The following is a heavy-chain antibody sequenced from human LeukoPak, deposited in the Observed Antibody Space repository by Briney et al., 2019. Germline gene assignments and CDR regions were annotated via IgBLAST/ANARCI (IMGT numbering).Heavy chain of an antibody. J-gene: IGHJ4*02. CDR1: GDSISSGDYY. CDR2: IYTSGST. V-gene: IGHV4-61*02. CDR3: ARASYSYDISGWVPFDY. Sequence: SQTLSLTCTVSGDSISSGDYYWSWIRQPAGKGLEWIGRIYTSGSTTYNPSLKSRVTISGDTSENQFSLRLSSVTAADTAVYYCARASYSYDISGWVPFDYWGQGTLVTVSS. D-gene: IGHD3-22*01.